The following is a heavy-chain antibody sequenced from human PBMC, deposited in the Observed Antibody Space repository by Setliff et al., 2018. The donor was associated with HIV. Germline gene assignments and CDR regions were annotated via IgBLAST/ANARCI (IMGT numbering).Heavy chain of an antibody. J-gene: IGHJ3*02. CDR2: ISYDGSNK. V-gene: IGHV3-30*04. CDR3: ARSKGHLYYDDDTGYVLRAFDI. CDR1: GFTFSSYA. D-gene: IGHD3-22*01. Sequence: GGSLRLSCAASGFTFSSYAMHWVRRAPGKGLEWVAVISYDGSNKYYADSVKGRLTISRDNSKNTLYLQMNSLRAEDTAVYCCARSKGHLYYDDDTGYVLRAFDIWGQGTMVTVSS.